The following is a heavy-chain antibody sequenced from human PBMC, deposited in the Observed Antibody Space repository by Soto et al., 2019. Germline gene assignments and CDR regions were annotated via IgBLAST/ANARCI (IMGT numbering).Heavy chain of an antibody. V-gene: IGHV4-39*01. CDR3: ARHFVAQPAGRRLDWFVL. CDR2: IHYSETT. J-gene: IGHJ5*02. D-gene: IGHD2-2*01. CDR1: GVSISSGNYY. Sequence: PSETLSLTCTVSGVSISSGNYYWGWIRQPPGKGLEWIGSIHYSETTHYNPSLKSRVTMSFATSKNQLSLKLRSVTAADTAVYHCARHFVAQPAGRRLDWFVLWGQGTLVTVS.